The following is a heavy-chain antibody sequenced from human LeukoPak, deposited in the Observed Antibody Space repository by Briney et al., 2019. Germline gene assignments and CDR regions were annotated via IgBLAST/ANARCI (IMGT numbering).Heavy chain of an antibody. CDR3: ARTYGLEH. V-gene: IGHV3-74*03. J-gene: IGHJ4*02. D-gene: IGHD3-10*01. CDR1: GFSFSSDW. Sequence: GGSLRLSCVGSGFSFSSDWMHWVRQAPGKGLVWVSRITSDGSSTTYADSVKGRLTVSRDNAKSTLYLHMNSLRAEDTAVYYCARTYGLEHWGQGTLVTVAS. CDR2: ITSDGSST.